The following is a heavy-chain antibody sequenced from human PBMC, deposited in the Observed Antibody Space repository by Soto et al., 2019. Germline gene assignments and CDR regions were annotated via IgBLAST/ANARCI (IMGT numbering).Heavy chain of an antibody. J-gene: IGHJ6*02. CDR2: IIPIFGTA. CDR3: ATQAGGNPPDYYYYGMDV. CDR1: GGTFSSYA. Sequence: SVKVSCKASGGTFSSYAISWVRQAPGQGLEWMGGIIPIFGTANYAQKFQGRVTITADESTSTAYMELSSLRSEDTAVYYCATQAGGNPPDYYYYGMDVWGQGTTVTVS. V-gene: IGHV1-69*13. D-gene: IGHD2-15*01.